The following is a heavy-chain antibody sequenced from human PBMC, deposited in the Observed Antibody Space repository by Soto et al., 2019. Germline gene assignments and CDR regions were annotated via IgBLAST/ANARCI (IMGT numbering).Heavy chain of an antibody. V-gene: IGHV4-30-2*06. CDR1: GASITSDGYS. CDR2: IFHSGTT. D-gene: IGHD3-10*01. J-gene: IGHJ4*02. Sequence: SETLSLTCAVSGASITSDGYSWSWIRQSPGKGLEWIGYIFHSGTTQYNPSLRGRVTISVDTSKNQFSLKLSSVTAADTAVYYCAGGSLGERRPFDYWGQGTLVTVSS. CDR3: AGGSLGERRPFDY.